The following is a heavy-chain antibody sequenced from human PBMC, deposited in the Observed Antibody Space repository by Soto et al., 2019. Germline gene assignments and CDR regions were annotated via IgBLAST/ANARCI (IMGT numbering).Heavy chain of an antibody. CDR1: GGSISTYY. V-gene: IGHV4-59*01. J-gene: IGHJ4*02. CDR3: ARGVGVTPGGY. CDR2: IYYSGST. Sequence: PSETLSLTCTVSGGSISTYYWSWIRQPPGKGLEWIGYIYYSGSTNYNPSLKSRVTMSVDTSKNQFSLELGSVTAADTAVYYCARGVGVTPGGYWGQGTLVTVSS. D-gene: IGHD2-2*01.